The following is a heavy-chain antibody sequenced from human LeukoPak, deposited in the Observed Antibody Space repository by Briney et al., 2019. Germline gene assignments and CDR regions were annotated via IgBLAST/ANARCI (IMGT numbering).Heavy chain of an antibody. CDR1: GGTFSSSA. V-gene: IGHV1-69*13. D-gene: IGHD2-2*01. Sequence: ASVKVSCKASGGTFSSSAISWVRQAPGQGLEWMGGIIPMFGTAKYAQKFQGRVTITADESTSTAYMELSSLRSEDTAVYYCARAQYCSSASCYGRSAGIFDYWGQGTLVTVYS. CDR3: ARAQYCSSASCYGRSAGIFDY. J-gene: IGHJ4*02. CDR2: IIPMFGTA.